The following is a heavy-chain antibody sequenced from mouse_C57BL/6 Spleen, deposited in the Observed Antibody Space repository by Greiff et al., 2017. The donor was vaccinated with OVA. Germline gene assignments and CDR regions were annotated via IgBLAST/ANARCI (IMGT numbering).Heavy chain of an antibody. CDR1: GYTFTSYW. J-gene: IGHJ2*01. CDR2: IYPGSGST. CDR3: ARNWDYFDY. V-gene: IGHV1-55*01. Sequence: QVQLKQSGAELVKPGASVKMSCKASGYTFTSYWITWVKQRPGQGLEWIGDIYPGSGSTNYNEKFKSKATLTVDTSSSTAYMQLSSLTSEDSAVYYCARNWDYFDYWGQGTTLTVSS. D-gene: IGHD4-1*01.